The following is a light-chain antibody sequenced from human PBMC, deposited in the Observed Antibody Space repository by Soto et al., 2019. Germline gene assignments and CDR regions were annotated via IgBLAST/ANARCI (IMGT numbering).Light chain of an antibody. CDR3: QQYNSWPLT. CDR1: QSVSSN. V-gene: IGKV3-15*01. CDR2: GAS. Sequence: EIVMTQSPATLSVSPGERATLSCRASQSVSSNLAWYQQRPGQAPRLLIYGASTRATGIPARFSGSRSGTEFTLTISSLQSEDFAVYYCQQYNSWPLTFGGGTKLEIK. J-gene: IGKJ4*01.